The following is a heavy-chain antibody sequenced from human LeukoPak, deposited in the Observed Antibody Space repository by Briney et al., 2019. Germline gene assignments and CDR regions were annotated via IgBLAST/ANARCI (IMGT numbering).Heavy chain of an antibody. CDR3: ARDYYSAGDY. Sequence: GGSLRLSCAASGFTFTRYIMNWVRQAPGKGLVWVSRINTDGSTTTYADSVKGRFTISRDNAKNTLYLQMNSLRAEDTAVYYCARDYYSAGDYWGQGTLVTVSS. CDR2: INTDGSTT. D-gene: IGHD3-10*01. CDR1: GFTFTRYI. V-gene: IGHV3-74*01. J-gene: IGHJ4*02.